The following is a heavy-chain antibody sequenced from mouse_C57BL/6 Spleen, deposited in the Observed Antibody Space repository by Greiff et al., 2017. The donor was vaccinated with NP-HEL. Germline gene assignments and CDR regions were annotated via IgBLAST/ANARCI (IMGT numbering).Heavy chain of an antibody. CDR1: GYTFTDYE. V-gene: IGHV1-15*01. CDR2: IDPETGGT. CDR3: TRKEGGYDWFAY. Sequence: QVQLKQSGAELVRPGASVTLSCKASGYTFTDYEMHWVKQTPVHGLEWIGAIDPETGGTAYNQKFKGKAILTADKSSSTAYMELRSLTSEDSAVYYCTRKEGGYDWFAYWGQGTLVTVSA. J-gene: IGHJ3*01. D-gene: IGHD2-2*01.